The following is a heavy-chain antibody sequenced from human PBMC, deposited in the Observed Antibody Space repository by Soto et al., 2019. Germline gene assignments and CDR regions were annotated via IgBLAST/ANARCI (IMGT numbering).Heavy chain of an antibody. Sequence: PGGSLRLSCTASGFTFDTYGMNWVRQAPGKGLEWVSVVSGSGNSADYADSVKGRFTISRDNSKNTLYLQMNSLRAEDTAVYYCAKDFSSGHTSSTDLYYYYGMDVWGQGTTVTVSS. V-gene: IGHV3-23*01. D-gene: IGHD2-2*01. CDR2: VSGSGNSA. CDR3: AKDFSSGHTSSTDLYYYYGMDV. CDR1: GFTFDTYG. J-gene: IGHJ6*02.